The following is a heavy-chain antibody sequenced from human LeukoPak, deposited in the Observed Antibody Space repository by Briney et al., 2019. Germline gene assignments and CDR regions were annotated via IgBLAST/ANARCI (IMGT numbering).Heavy chain of an antibody. D-gene: IGHD3-16*01. CDR2: IIPILGIA. Sequence: SVKVSCKASGGTFSSYAISWVRQAPGQGLEWMGRIIPILGIANYAQKFQGRVTITADKSTSTAYMELSSLRSEDTAVHYCASRGRGRIDYWGQGTLVTVSS. CDR3: ASRGRGRIDY. V-gene: IGHV1-69*04. CDR1: GGTFSSYA. J-gene: IGHJ4*02.